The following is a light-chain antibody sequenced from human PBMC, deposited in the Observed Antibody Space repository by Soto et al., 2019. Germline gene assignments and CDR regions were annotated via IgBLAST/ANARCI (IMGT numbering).Light chain of an antibody. V-gene: IGKV1-39*01. CDR3: LQHNSHPIT. CDR1: QSISSY. J-gene: IGKJ5*01. Sequence: DIHMTQSPSSLSASVGDRVTITCRASQSISSYLNWYQQKPGKAPKLLIYAASSLQSGVPSRFSGSGSGTDFTLTISSLQPEDFATYYCLQHNSHPITFGQGTRLEIK. CDR2: AAS.